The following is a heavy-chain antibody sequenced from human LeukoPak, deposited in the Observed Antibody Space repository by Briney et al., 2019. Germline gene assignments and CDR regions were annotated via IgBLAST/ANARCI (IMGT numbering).Heavy chain of an antibody. D-gene: IGHD5-12*01. CDR2: IYYSGST. V-gene: IGHV4-39*07. Sequence: TSETLSLTCTVSGGSISSSSYYWGWIRQPPGKGLEWIGSIYYSGSTYYNPSLKSRVTISVDTSKNQFSLKLSSVTAADTAVYYCARANRRGYSGFFFDYWGQGTLVTVSS. CDR3: ARANRRGYSGFFFDY. J-gene: IGHJ4*02. CDR1: GGSISSSSYY.